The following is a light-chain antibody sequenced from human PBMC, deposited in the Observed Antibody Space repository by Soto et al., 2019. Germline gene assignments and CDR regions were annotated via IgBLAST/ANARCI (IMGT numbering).Light chain of an antibody. Sequence: QSALTQPASVSGSPGQSITISCTGTSSDIGDYKYVSWYQQHPGNPPKLIIYDVSDRPSGVSNRFSGSKSGNTASLTISGLRAEDEANYYCSSYTITSAYWVFGGGTKLTVL. CDR1: SSDIGDYKY. CDR3: SSYTITSAYWV. V-gene: IGLV2-14*03. J-gene: IGLJ3*02. CDR2: DVS.